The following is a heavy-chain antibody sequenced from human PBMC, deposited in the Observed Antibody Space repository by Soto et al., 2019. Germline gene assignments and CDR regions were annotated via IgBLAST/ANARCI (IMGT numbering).Heavy chain of an antibody. J-gene: IGHJ4*02. CDR1: GFTFSSYS. D-gene: IGHD3-16*02. CDR2: ISSSSSYI. V-gene: IGHV3-21*01. CDR3: ARDGTFGGVIANSPDY. Sequence: PGGSLRLSCAASGFTFSSYSMNWVRQAPGKGLEWVSSISSSSSYIYYADSVKGRFTISRDNAKNSLYLQMNSLRAEDTAVYYCARDGTFGGVIANSPDYWGQGTLVTVSS.